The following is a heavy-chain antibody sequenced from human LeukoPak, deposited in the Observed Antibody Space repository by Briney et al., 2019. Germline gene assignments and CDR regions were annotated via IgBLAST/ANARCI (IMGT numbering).Heavy chain of an antibody. D-gene: IGHD3-22*01. J-gene: IGHJ4*02. CDR3: AKHSHDGSASYYEVQLDY. Sequence: GGSLRLSCAASGFTFSSYSMNWVRQAPGKGLEWVSTISRSGVATYYANSVKGRFTISRDNSKNTVYLQMNSLRAEDTAIYYCAKHSHDGSASYYEVQLDYWGQGTLVTVSS. V-gene: IGHV3-23*01. CDR1: GFTFSSYS. CDR2: ISRSGVAT.